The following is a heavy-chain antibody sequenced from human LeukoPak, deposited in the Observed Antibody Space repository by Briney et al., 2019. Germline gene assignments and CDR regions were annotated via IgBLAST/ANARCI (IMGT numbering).Heavy chain of an antibody. Sequence: GXSLXLSCTTSKFNFNSYXXTWVRQAPGRGLEXVSSISGSGGSTQYAASVQGRFTISRDNAKNSLYLQMNSLRAEDTAVYYCARDMRDYYDSSGYYPNYWGQGTLVTVSS. D-gene: IGHD3-22*01. CDR1: KFNFNSYX. CDR2: ISGSGGST. J-gene: IGHJ4*02. V-gene: IGHV3-23*01. CDR3: ARDMRDYYDSSGYYPNY.